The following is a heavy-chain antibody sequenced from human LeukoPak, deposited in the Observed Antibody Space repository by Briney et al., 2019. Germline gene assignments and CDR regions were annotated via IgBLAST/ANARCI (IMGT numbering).Heavy chain of an antibody. CDR2: ISSSSSYI. CDR3: AREDGNVAAAEIDY. CDR1: GFTFSSYS. Sequence: PGGSLRLSCAASGFTFSSYSMNWVRQAPGKGLEWASSISSSSSYIYYADSVKGRFTISRDNAKNSLYLQMNSLRAEDTAVYYCAREDGNVAAAEIDYWGQGTLVTVSS. D-gene: IGHD6-13*01. V-gene: IGHV3-21*01. J-gene: IGHJ4*02.